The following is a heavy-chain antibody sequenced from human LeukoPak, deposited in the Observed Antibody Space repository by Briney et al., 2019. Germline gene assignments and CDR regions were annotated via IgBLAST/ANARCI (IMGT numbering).Heavy chain of an antibody. CDR3: TTAGHYSGGNCYSFDH. CDR2: IKSKTDGGTT. Sequence: GGSLRLSCAASGFTFSSAWMTWVRQAPGKGLECIGRIKSKTDGGTTDYAAPVKGRFTVSRDDSKNTVYLQMNSLETEDTGVYCCTTAGHYSGGNCYSFDHWGQGTLVTVSS. J-gene: IGHJ4*02. D-gene: IGHD2-15*01. V-gene: IGHV3-15*01. CDR1: GFTFSSAW.